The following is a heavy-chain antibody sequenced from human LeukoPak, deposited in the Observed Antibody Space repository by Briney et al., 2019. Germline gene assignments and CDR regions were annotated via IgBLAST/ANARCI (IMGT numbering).Heavy chain of an antibody. Sequence: SETLSLTCTVSGGSISSYYRSWIRQPAGKGLEWIGRIYTSGSTNYNPSLKSRVTISVDTSKNQFSLKLSSVTAADTAVYYCARECGGDCPDYYYYGMDVWGQGTTVTVSS. CDR2: IYTSGST. J-gene: IGHJ6*02. CDR1: GGSISSYY. D-gene: IGHD2-21*02. V-gene: IGHV4-4*07. CDR3: ARECGGDCPDYYYYGMDV.